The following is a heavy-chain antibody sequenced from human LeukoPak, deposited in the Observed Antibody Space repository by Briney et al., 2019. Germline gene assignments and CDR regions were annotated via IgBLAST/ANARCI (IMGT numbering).Heavy chain of an antibody. J-gene: IGHJ4*02. D-gene: IGHD3-10*01. V-gene: IGHV3-33*06. CDR3: AKDFGRFGELLSYYFDY. CDR1: GFTFSXYX. CDR2: XXYDGSNN. Sequence: GFTFSXYXXHXVRXXXGKXXXXXAVXXYDGSNNYYAVSVKGRFTISRDNSKNTLYLQMNSLRAEDTAVYYCAKDFGRFGELLSYYFDYWGQGTLVTVSS.